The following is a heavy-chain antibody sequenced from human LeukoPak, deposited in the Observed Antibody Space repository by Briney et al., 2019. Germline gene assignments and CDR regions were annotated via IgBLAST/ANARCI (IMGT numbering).Heavy chain of an antibody. Sequence: GGSLRLSCAASGFTVSTNYVSWVRQAPGKGLECVSVIYRSGSTYYADSVKGRFTISRDNSKNTLYLQMNRLRAEDTAVYYCARDSGHDAFDIWGQGTMDTVSS. CDR3: ARDSGHDAFDI. J-gene: IGHJ3*02. CDR1: GFTVSTNY. CDR2: IYRSGST. V-gene: IGHV3-53*01.